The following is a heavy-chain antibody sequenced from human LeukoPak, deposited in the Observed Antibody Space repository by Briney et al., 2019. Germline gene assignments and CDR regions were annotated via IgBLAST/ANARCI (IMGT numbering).Heavy chain of an antibody. Sequence: SQTLSLTCAISGDSVSSNSAARNWIGQSPSRGLEWLGRTYYRSKWYTDYAVSVKSRITINPDTSKNQFSLQLNSVTPEDTAVYYCARAGRYSGYETTGIDYWGQGTLVTVSS. V-gene: IGHV6-1*01. D-gene: IGHD5-12*01. CDR3: ARAGRYSGYETTGIDY. J-gene: IGHJ4*02. CDR2: TYYRSKWYT. CDR1: GDSVSSNSAA.